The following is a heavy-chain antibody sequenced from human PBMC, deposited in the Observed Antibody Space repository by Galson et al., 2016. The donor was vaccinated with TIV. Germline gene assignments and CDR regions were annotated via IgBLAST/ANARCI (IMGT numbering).Heavy chain of an antibody. D-gene: IGHD1-26*01. CDR1: GFTFSSFW. CDR3: ARGLLGASVGFDI. Sequence: SLRLSCAASGFTFSSFWIHWVRQTPGKGLVWVSRISTDGSSANYADSVEGRFTISRDNAKNTVYPQMDSLRGDDTAVYYCARGLLGASVGFDIWGQGTMVTVSS. J-gene: IGHJ3*02. V-gene: IGHV3-74*01. CDR2: ISTDGSSA.